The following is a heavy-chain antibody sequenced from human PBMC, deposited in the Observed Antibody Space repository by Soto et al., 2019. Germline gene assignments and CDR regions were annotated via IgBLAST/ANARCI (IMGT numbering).Heavy chain of an antibody. V-gene: IGHV3-23*01. CDR2: ISSGGDFT. J-gene: IGHJ6*02. D-gene: IGHD5-12*01. CDR3: AKRYSRGGDTCGMDV. CDR1: GFIFSNYG. Sequence: EVQLLESGGGLVQPGGSLRLSCAASGFIFSNYGMRWVRQAPEKGLEWVSAISSGGDFTYYADSVKGRFTISRDNSKNTLYLQMNSLRAEDTAMYFCAKRYSRGGDTCGMDVWGQGTTVTVSS.